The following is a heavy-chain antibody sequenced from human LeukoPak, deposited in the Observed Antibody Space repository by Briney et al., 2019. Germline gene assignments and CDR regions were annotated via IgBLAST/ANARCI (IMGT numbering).Heavy chain of an antibody. V-gene: IGHV3-53*01. CDR1: GFTVSSNY. D-gene: IGHD1-26*01. Sequence: GGSLRLSCAASGFTVSSNYVSWVRQAPGKGLEWVSVIYSGGSTYYADSVKGRFTISRDNSKNTLYLQMNSLRAEDTAVYYCARSYAPRGLYFDYWGQGTLVTVSS. CDR3: ARSYAPRGLYFDY. CDR2: IYSGGST. J-gene: IGHJ4*02.